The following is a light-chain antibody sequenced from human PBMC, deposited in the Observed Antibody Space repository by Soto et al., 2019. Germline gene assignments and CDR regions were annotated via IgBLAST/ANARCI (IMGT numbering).Light chain of an antibody. CDR2: DAS. Sequence: EIVLTQSPATLSLSPGERVTLSCRASQSVSSYLAWYQQKPGQAPRLLLYDASNRATGIPARFSGSGSGTDFTLTISSLEPEDFAVYYCQQRSTWPLTFGGGTKVDIK. CDR1: QSVSSY. J-gene: IGKJ4*01. CDR3: QQRSTWPLT. V-gene: IGKV3-11*01.